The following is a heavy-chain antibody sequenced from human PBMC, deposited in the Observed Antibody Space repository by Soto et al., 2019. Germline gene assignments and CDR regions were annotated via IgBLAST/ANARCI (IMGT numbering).Heavy chain of an antibody. V-gene: IGHV3-53*04. CDR3: LTINSYGPPGSGYYYGMDV. CDR2: SYSGGST. CDR1: GFTVSSNY. D-gene: IGHD5-18*01. J-gene: IGHJ6*02. Sequence: EVQLVESGGGLVQPGGSLRLSCAASGFTVSSNYMSWVRQAPGKGLEWVSVSYSGGSTYYADSVKGRFTISRHNSKNTLYLQMHSLRAEYTAVYYCLTINSYGPPGSGYYYGMDVWGQGTTVTVSS.